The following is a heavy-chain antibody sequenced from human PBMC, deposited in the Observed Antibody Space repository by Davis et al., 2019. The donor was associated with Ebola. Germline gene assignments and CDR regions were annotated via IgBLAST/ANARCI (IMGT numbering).Heavy chain of an antibody. D-gene: IGHD6-19*01. CDR3: AKDGGAGIAVAGISDY. CDR2: ISGSGGST. Sequence: GESLKISCAASGFTFSSYGIHWVRQAPGKGLEWVSAISGSGGSTYYADSVKGRFTISRDNSKNTLYLQMNSLRAEDTAVYYCAKDGGAGIAVAGISDYWGQGTLVTVSS. V-gene: IGHV3-23*01. CDR1: GFTFSSYG. J-gene: IGHJ4*02.